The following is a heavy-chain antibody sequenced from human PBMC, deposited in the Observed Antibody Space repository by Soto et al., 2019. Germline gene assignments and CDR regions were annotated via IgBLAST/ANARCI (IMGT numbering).Heavy chain of an antibody. CDR1: GGSISSFNYF. Sequence: QLQLQESGPGLVKPSETLSLTCTVSGGSISSFNYFWGWIRQPPGKGLEWIGSIYYSGSTYYKPSLKSRVTISADTSKNQFSLKLRSVTAADTAVYYCARYYMWQPFDYWGQGTLVTASS. V-gene: IGHV4-39*01. J-gene: IGHJ4*02. CDR2: IYYSGST. CDR3: ARYYMWQPFDY. D-gene: IGHD3-10*01.